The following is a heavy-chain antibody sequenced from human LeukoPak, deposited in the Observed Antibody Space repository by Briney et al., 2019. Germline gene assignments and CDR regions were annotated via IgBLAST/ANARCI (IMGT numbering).Heavy chain of an antibody. J-gene: IGHJ4*02. D-gene: IGHD3-10*01. Sequence: GGSLRLSRAASGFTFSSYSVNWVRQAPGKGLERVSYISSSSSAIYYADSVKGRFTISRDNANNSVYLQMSSLRDEDTAVYYCARTGTLDYWGQGTLVTVSS. CDR1: GFTFSSYS. V-gene: IGHV3-48*02. CDR2: ISSSSSAI. CDR3: ARTGTLDY.